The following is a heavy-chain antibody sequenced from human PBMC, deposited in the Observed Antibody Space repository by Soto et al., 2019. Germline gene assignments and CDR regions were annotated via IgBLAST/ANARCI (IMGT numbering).Heavy chain of an antibody. CDR3: ATNPFSDYYYYYGMDV. CDR2: IIPIFGTA. J-gene: IGHJ6*02. CDR1: GGTFSSYA. V-gene: IGHV1-69*13. Sequence: SVKVSCKASGGTFSSYAISWVRQAPGQGLEWMGGIIPIFGTANYAQKFQGRVTITADESTSTAYMELSSLRSEDTAVYYCATNPFSDYYYYYGMDVWGQGTTVTVSS.